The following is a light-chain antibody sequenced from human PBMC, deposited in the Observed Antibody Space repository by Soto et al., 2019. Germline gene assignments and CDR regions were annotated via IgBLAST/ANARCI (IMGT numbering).Light chain of an antibody. CDR2: KAS. V-gene: IGKV1-5*03. Sequence: IQMTQSPSALSAPLGDRLTITCRASQSISAWLAWYQQRPGKAPRLLIYKASTLEIGVPSRFSGSGSGTEFTLTISSLQPDDVAIYYCQQYNDFSWTFGQGTKVDI. J-gene: IGKJ1*01. CDR1: QSISAW. CDR3: QQYNDFSWT.